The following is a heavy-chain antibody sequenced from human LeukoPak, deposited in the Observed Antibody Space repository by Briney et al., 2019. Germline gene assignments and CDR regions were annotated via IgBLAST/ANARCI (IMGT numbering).Heavy chain of an antibody. CDR1: GFTFSGYA. D-gene: IGHD3-10*01. Sequence: GGSLRLSCAASGFTFSGYAMSWVRQAPGKGLEWVSAISGSGGSTYYADSVKGRFTISRDNSKNTLYLQMNSLRAEDTAVYYCAKDYYGSGSYFDYWGQGTLVTVSS. J-gene: IGHJ4*02. V-gene: IGHV3-23*01. CDR2: ISGSGGST. CDR3: AKDYYGSGSYFDY.